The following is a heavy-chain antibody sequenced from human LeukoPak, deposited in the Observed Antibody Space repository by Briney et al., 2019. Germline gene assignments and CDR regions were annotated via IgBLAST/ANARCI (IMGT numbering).Heavy chain of an antibody. V-gene: IGHV3-23*01. J-gene: IGHJ4*02. D-gene: IGHD5-18*01. CDR2: ISGSAGST. CDR1: GFTFSSYS. CDR3: ARGYSYGHY. Sequence: AGGSLRLSCAASGFTFSSYSMNWVRQAPGKGLEWVSAISGSAGSTYYADSVKGRFTISRDNSKNTLYLQMNSLRAEDTAVYYCARGYSYGHYWGQGTLVTVSS.